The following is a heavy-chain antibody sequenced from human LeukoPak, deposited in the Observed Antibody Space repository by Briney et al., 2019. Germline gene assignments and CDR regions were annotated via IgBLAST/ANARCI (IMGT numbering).Heavy chain of an antibody. CDR1: GFTFSFYA. CDR2: MSSSGDVT. D-gene: IGHD3-22*01. J-gene: IGHJ5*01. CDR3: AKDRPNYHETNGHYYRRDGDS. Sequence: GGSLRLSCAASGFTFSFYAMSWVRQTPEKGLEWGASMSSSGDVTYYVASVKGRFTISRDNSRYTLYLQMNSLRVEDTAIYYCAKDRPNYHETNGHYYRRDGDSWGQGTLVTVSS. V-gene: IGHV3-23*01.